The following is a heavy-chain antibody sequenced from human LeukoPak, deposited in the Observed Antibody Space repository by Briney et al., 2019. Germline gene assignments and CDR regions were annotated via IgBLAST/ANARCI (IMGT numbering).Heavy chain of an antibody. D-gene: IGHD2-2*01. V-gene: IGHV1-2*02. CDR2: INPNSGGS. Sequence: ASVKVSCKASGYTFTGYYMHWVRQAPGQGLEWMGWINPNSGGSNYAQKFQGRVTMTRDTSISTAYMELSRLRSDDTAVYYCASVVVPAAEGSTAFDIWGQGTMVTVSS. CDR3: ASVVVPAAEGSTAFDI. CDR1: GYTFTGYY. J-gene: IGHJ3*02.